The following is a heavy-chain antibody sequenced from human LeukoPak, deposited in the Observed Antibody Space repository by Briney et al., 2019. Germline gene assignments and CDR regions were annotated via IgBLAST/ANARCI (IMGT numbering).Heavy chain of an antibody. J-gene: IGHJ4*02. Sequence: PGGSLRLSCAASGFTFSSYWMSWVRQAPGKGLEWVANIKQDGSEKYYVDSVKGRFTISRDNAKNSLYLQMNSLRAEDTTVYYCARETTPTTVTIDYWGQGTLVTVSS. V-gene: IGHV3-7*01. D-gene: IGHD4-11*01. CDR1: GFTFSSYW. CDR3: ARETTPTTVTIDY. CDR2: IKQDGSEK.